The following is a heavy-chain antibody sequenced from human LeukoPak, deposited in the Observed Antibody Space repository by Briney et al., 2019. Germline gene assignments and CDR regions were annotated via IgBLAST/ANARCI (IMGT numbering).Heavy chain of an antibody. V-gene: IGHV1-3*01. D-gene: IGHD5-18*01. CDR2: INAGNGNT. J-gene: IGHJ4*02. CDR3: ARVVRVYSYGTFDY. Sequence: ASVKVSCKACGYTFTSYAMHWVRQAPGQRRAGMGWINAGNGNTKYSQKFQGRVTITRDTSASTAYMELSSLRAEDTAVYYCARVVRVYSYGTFDYWGQGTLVTVSS. CDR1: GYTFTSYA.